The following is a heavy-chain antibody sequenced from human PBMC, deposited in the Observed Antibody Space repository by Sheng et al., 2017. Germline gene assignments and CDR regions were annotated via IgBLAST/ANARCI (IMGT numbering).Heavy chain of an antibody. J-gene: IGHJ2*01. D-gene: IGHD3-22*01. CDR3: ARALLNYYDSSGYWFRDWYFDL. Sequence: QVQLQQWGAGLLKPSETLSLTCAVYGGSFSGYYWSWIRQPPGKGLEWIGEINHSGSTNYNPSLKSRVTISVDTSKNQFSLKLSSVTAADMAVYYCARALLNYYDSSGYWFRDWYFDLWGRGTLVTV. CDR1: GGSFSGYY. V-gene: IGHV4-34*01. CDR2: INHSGST.